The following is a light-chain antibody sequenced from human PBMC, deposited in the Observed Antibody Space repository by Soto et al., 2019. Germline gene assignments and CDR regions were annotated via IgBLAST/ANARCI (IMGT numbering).Light chain of an antibody. V-gene: IGLV1-47*01. Sequence: QSVLTQPPSASGTPGQRVTISCSGSSSNIGSNYVYWYQQLPGTVPQLLIYRNSERPSGVSNRFSGSKSGNTASLTISGLQAEDEADYYCCSYAGSSTSYVFGTGTKLTVL. CDR1: SSNIGSNY. CDR2: RNS. J-gene: IGLJ1*01. CDR3: CSYAGSSTSYV.